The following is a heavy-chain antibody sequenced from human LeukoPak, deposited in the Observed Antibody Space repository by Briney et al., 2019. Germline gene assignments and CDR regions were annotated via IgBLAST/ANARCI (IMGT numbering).Heavy chain of an antibody. CDR2: ISAYNGNT. CDR1: GYTFTDFA. D-gene: IGHD6-19*01. V-gene: IGHV1-18*01. J-gene: IGHJ4*02. CDR3: ARDRALAGTPDY. Sequence: GASVKVSCKTSGYTFTDFAISWVQQAPGQGLEWMGWISAYNGNTKYVQKVQGRVTMTTDTSTSTAYMELRGLISDDTAVYYCARDRALAGTPDYWGQGTLVTVSS.